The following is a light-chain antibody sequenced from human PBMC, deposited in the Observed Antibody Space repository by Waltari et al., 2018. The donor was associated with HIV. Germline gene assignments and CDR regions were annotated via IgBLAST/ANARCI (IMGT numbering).Light chain of an antibody. CDR1: QSVNSGY. J-gene: IGKJ2*02. Sequence: EIVLAQSPDTLSLSPGERAILSCRASQSVNSGYLAWYQQRPGQAPRLLIFDTSRRASCIPDRFSGSGSGTDFTLTISSLEPEDFAVYYCQQYGNSPPCTFGQGTKLEIK. CDR3: QQYGNSPPCT. CDR2: DTS. V-gene: IGKV3-20*01.